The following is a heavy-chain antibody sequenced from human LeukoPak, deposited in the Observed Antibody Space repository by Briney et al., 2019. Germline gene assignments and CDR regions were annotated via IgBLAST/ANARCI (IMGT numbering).Heavy chain of an antibody. J-gene: IGHJ4*02. CDR2: IYDSGDT. V-gene: IGHV4-59*01. D-gene: IGHD6-19*01. Sequence: SQTLSLTCTVSGSSISSWYWSWIRQPPGKGLEWIGYIYDSGDTNYNPSLKTRVTISADTSKNQLSLNLTSVTAADTAVYYCARETKLMGYSSGLGFNYWGQGTLVTVSS. CDR3: ARETKLMGYSSGLGFNY. CDR1: GSSISSWY.